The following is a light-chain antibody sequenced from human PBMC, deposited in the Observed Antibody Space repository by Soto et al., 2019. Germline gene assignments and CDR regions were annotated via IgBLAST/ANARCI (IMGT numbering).Light chain of an antibody. J-gene: IGLJ1*01. V-gene: IGLV2-14*01. Sequence: QSALTQPASVSGSPGKSITISCTGTSSDVGGYNYVSWYQQHPRKAPKLMIYDVSNRPSGVSNPFSGSKSGNTASLTISGLQAEDEADYYCSSYTSSSTLIFGTGTKVTVL. CDR1: SSDVGGYNY. CDR2: DVS. CDR3: SSYTSSSTLI.